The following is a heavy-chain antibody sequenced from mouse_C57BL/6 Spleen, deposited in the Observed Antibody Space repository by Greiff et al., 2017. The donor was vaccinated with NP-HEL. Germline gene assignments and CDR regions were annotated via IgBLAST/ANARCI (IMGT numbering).Heavy chain of an antibody. CDR3: TSYYSNYEGFAD. CDR1: GFTIKDDY. CDR2: IDPENGDT. D-gene: IGHD2-5*01. V-gene: IGHV14-4*01. Sequence: VHVKQSGAELVRPGASVKLSCTASGFTIKDDYMHWVKQRPEQGLEWIGWIDPENGDTEYAPKFQGKATITADTSSNTAYLQLSSLTYEDTAVYYCTSYYSNYEGFADWGQGTLVTVSA. J-gene: IGHJ3*01.